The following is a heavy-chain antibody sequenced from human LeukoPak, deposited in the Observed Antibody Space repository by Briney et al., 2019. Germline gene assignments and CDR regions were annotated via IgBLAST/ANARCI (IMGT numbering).Heavy chain of an antibody. CDR1: GGSMNSYY. J-gene: IGHJ4*02. V-gene: IGHV4-59*12. CDR2: IYYSGTT. D-gene: IGHD6-13*01. CDR3: ARGGRIAAAGTKSFDY. Sequence: SETLSLTCTVSGGSMNSYYWSWIRQPPGKGLEWIGYIYYSGTTNYNPSLKSRVTISVDKSKNQFSLKLSSVTAADTAVYYCARGGRIAAAGTKSFDYWGQGTLVTVSS.